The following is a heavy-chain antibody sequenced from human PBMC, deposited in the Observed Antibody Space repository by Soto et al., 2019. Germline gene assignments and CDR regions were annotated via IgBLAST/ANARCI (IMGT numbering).Heavy chain of an antibody. V-gene: IGHV3-48*01. CDR3: ASGNDSAEGGY. J-gene: IGHJ4*02. CDR1: GFTFSSYS. Sequence: EVQLVESGGGLVQPGGSLRLSCAASGFTFSSYSMNWVRQAPGKGLEWVSYISSSSSTIYYADSVKGRFTISRDNAKNSLYLQMNSLRAEATAVYYCASGNDSAEGGYWGQGTLVTVSS. CDR2: ISSSSSTI. D-gene: IGHD1-1*01.